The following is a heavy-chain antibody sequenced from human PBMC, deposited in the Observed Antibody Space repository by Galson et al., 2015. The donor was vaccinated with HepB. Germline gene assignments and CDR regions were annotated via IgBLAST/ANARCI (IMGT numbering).Heavy chain of an antibody. Sequence: SVKVSCKASGYTFTGYYMHWVRQAPGQGLEWMGWINPNSGGTNYAQKFQGWVTMTRDTSISTAYMELSRLRSDDTAVYYCARGGGDIVPRPPDYWGQGTLVTVSS. CDR2: INPNSGGT. CDR3: ARGGGDIVPRPPDY. CDR1: GYTFTGYY. J-gene: IGHJ4*02. V-gene: IGHV1-2*04. D-gene: IGHD2-8*01.